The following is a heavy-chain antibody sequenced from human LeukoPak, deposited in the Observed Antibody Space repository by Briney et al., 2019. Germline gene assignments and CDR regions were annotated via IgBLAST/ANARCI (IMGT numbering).Heavy chain of an antibody. CDR2: MNPNSGNT. V-gene: IGHV1-8*01. CDR3: ARGMVRGVIKLVY. Sequence: ASVKVSCKASGYTFTSYDINWVRHATGQGLEWMGWMNPNSGNTGYAQKFQGRATMTRNTFKSTDYMELSSLRSEATGVYYCARGMVRGVIKLVYWGQGTLVTVSS. CDR1: GYTFTSYD. J-gene: IGHJ4*02. D-gene: IGHD3-10*01.